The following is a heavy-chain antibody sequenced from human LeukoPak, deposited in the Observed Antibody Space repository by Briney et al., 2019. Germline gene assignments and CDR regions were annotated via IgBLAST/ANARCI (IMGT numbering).Heavy chain of an antibody. D-gene: IGHD3-10*01. V-gene: IGHV3-30*18. CDR3: AKDKGYGSGSSVGMDV. J-gene: IGHJ6*02. CDR1: GFTFSSYG. CDR2: ISYDGSNK. Sequence: PGRSLRLSCAAYGFTFSSYGMHWVRQAPGKGLEWVAVISYDGSNKYYADSVKGRFTISRDNSKNTLYLQMNSLRAEDTAVYYCAKDKGYGSGSSVGMDVWGQGTTVTVSS.